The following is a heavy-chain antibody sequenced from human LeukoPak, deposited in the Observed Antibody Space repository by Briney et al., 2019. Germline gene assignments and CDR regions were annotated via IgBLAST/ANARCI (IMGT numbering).Heavy chain of an antibody. J-gene: IGHJ1*01. Sequence: RASVKVSCKVSGYTLTELSMHWVRQAPGKGLEWMGGFDAEDGETIYAQKFQGRVTMTEDTSTDTAYMELSGLRSEDTAVYCCATGTYCSGGSCYGPRTFQHWGQGTLVTVSS. CDR1: GYTLTELS. D-gene: IGHD2-15*01. CDR2: FDAEDGET. V-gene: IGHV1-24*01. CDR3: ATGTYCSGGSCYGPRTFQH.